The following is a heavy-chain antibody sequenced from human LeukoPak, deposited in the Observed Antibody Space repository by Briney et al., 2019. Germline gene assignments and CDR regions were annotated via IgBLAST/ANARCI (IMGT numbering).Heavy chain of an antibody. V-gene: IGHV1-69*05. J-gene: IGHJ2*01. CDR3: ATSSYCTSTRCYNEQLATDWYFDL. Sequence: GASVKVSCKASAGTFSRFAISWVRQAPGQGLEWRGGIIPIFGTANYAQKFQGRVTITTDEPTSTAYMELRSLRSEDTAVYYCATSSYCTSTRCYNEQLATDWYFDLWGRGTLVTVSS. D-gene: IGHD2-2*02. CDR2: IIPIFGTA. CDR1: AGTFSRFA.